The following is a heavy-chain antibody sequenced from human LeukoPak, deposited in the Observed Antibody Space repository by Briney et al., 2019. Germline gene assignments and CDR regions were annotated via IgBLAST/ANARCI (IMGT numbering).Heavy chain of an antibody. CDR1: GFTFSSYG. CDR3: AKAGFGGGSKSYLDFDY. Sequence: GGSLRLSCAASGFTFSSYGMHWVRQAPGKGLEWVAVISYDGSNKYYADSVKGRFTISRDNSKNTLYLQMNSLRAEDTAVYYCAKAGFGGGSKSYLDFDYWGQGTLVTVSS. D-gene: IGHD3-10*01. CDR2: ISYDGSNK. J-gene: IGHJ4*02. V-gene: IGHV3-30*18.